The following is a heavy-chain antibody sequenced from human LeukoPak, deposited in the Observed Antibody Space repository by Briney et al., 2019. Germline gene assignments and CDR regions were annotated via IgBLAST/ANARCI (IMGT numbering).Heavy chain of an antibody. J-gene: IGHJ6*03. Sequence: PSETLSLTCTVSGGSIGSSTYYWVWTRQPPGKGLEWIGSIYYNGDTYYSPSLQSRVSISVATSKNQFSLKLSSVTAADTAVYYCARERLSYYYMDAWGKGTTVTASS. CDR1: GGSIGSSTYY. CDR2: IYYNGDT. D-gene: IGHD1-1*01. V-gene: IGHV4-39*07. CDR3: ARERLSYYYMDA.